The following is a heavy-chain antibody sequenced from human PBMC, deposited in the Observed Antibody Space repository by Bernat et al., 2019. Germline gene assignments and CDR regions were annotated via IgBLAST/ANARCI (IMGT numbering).Heavy chain of an antibody. CDR3: ARSLFSRGWLYHHYDVFVI. CDR2: IYYGGNT. J-gene: IGHJ3*02. V-gene: IGHV4-4*02. Sequence: VQLQESGPGLGQPSGTLPLTCAVSGGFISSTNWWSWVRQPPGKGLEWFGEIYYGGNTNYKPALKSRVTISVDKSKNQFSLKLSPVTAAVTAVYYCARSLFSRGWLYHHYDVFVIWGQVAMFSLSS. CDR1: GGFISSTNW. D-gene: IGHD6-19*01.